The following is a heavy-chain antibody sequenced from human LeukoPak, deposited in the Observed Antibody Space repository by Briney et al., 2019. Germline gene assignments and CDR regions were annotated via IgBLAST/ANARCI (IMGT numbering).Heavy chain of an antibody. CDR3: ARDRGPYYFDY. CDR1: GFTFSSNW. V-gene: IGHV3-74*01. J-gene: IGHJ4*02. Sequence: PGGSLRLSCAASGFTFSSNWMHWVRQVPGKGLVWVSLINPSGSFTTYADSVKGRFTISRDNAKNRLYMQMNSLRVEDTAVYYCARDRGPYYFDYWGQGTLVTVSS. D-gene: IGHD3/OR15-3a*01. CDR2: INPSGSFT.